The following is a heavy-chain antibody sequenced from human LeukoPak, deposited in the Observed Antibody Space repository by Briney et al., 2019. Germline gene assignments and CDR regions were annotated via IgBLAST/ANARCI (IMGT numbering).Heavy chain of an antibody. D-gene: IGHD5-18*01. V-gene: IGHV4-61*01. CDR2: IYNSGNT. CDR1: GGSISSSSYY. CDR3: AGGYSHPEY. Sequence: SETLSLTCTVSGGSISSSSYYWSWIRQPPGKGLEWIGYIYNSGNTKYNPSLKSRVTISVDTSQSQFSLKLTSMTPADTAVYYCAGGYSHPEYWGQGTLVTVSS. J-gene: IGHJ4*02.